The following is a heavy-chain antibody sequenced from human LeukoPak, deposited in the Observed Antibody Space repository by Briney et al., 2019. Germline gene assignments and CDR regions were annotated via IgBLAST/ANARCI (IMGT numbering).Heavy chain of an antibody. D-gene: IGHD1-26*01. CDR3: ARDGVGATMYDY. V-gene: IGHV3-21*01. CDR1: GFTFSSYS. CDR2: ISSSSSYI. J-gene: IGHJ4*02. Sequence: PGGSLRLSCAASGFTFSSYSMNWVRQAPGKGLEWVSSISSSSSYIYYADSVKGRFTISRDNAKNSLYLQMNSLRAEDTAVYYCARDGVGATMYDYWGQGTLVTVSS.